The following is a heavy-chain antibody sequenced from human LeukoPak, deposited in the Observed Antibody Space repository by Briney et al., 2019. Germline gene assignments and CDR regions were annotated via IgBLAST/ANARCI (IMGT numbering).Heavy chain of an antibody. CDR3: AREAGIAAAVDY. D-gene: IGHD6-13*01. V-gene: IGHV4-59*01. J-gene: IGHJ4*02. Sequence: SETLSLTCTVSGGSISSYYWSWIRQPPGKGLEWIGYIYYSGSTNYNPSLKSRVTISVDTSKNQFSLKLGSVTAADTAVYYCAREAGIAAAVDYWGQGTLVTVSS. CDR1: GGSISSYY. CDR2: IYYSGST.